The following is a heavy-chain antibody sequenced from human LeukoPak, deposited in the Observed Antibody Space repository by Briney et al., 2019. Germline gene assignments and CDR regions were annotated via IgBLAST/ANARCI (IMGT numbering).Heavy chain of an antibody. CDR1: GASISGSGYY. CDR3: ARHYRITMVRGVIITFRFDP. J-gene: IGHJ5*02. CDR2: IYYSGST. V-gene: IGHV4-39*01. D-gene: IGHD3-10*01. Sequence: PSETLSLTCAVSGASISGSGYYLGWIRQPPGKGLEWIGSIYYSGSTYYNPSLKSRVTISVDTSKNQFSLKLSSVTAADTAVYYCARHYRITMVRGVIITFRFDPWGQGTLVTVSS.